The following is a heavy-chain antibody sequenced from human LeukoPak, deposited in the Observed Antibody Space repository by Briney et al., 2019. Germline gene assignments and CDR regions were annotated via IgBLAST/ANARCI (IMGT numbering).Heavy chain of an antibody. D-gene: IGHD3-22*01. J-gene: IGHJ4*02. CDR1: GYTFTGYY. Sequence: ASVKVSCKASGYTFTGYYMHWVRQAPGQGLEWMGWINPNSGGTNYAQKFQGRVTMTRDTSISTAYMELSRLRSDDTAVYYCARASDDYDSSGYYDFWGQGTLVTVSS. CDR3: ARASDDYDSSGYYDF. V-gene: IGHV1-2*02. CDR2: INPNSGGT.